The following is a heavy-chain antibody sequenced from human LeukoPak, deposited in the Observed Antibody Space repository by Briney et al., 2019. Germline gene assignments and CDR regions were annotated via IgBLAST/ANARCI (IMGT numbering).Heavy chain of an antibody. CDR3: AREGVGATFWFDP. Sequence: SETLSLTCTVSGGSISSGSYYWSWVRQPAGKGLKWIGRIYTCGSTNYNPPLKSRLPISVDTSKDQFSLKLSSVTAADTAVYYCAREGVGATFWFDPWGQGTLVTVSS. V-gene: IGHV4-61*02. CDR2: IYTCGST. CDR1: GGSISSGSYY. J-gene: IGHJ5*02. D-gene: IGHD1-26*01.